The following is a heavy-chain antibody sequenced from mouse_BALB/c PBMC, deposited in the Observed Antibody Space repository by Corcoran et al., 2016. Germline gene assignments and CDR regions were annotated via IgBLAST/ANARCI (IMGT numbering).Heavy chain of an antibody. Sequence: QVQLQQSGAELMKPGASVKISCKATGYTFSSYWIEWVKQRPGHGLEWIGEILPGSVSTNYNEKFKGKATFTADTSSNTAYMQLSSLTSEDSAVYYCARSLTGFAYWGQGTLVTVSA. CDR3: ARSLTGFAY. CDR1: GYTFSSYW. CDR2: ILPGSVST. J-gene: IGHJ3*01. V-gene: IGHV1-9*01. D-gene: IGHD4-1*01.